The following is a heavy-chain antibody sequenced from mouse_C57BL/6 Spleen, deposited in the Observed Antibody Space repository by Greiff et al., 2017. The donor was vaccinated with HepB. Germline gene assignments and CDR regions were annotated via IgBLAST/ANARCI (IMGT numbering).Heavy chain of an antibody. J-gene: IGHJ4*01. V-gene: IGHV7-3*01. CDR3: ARPDYGSSLYAMDY. CDR2: IRNKANGYTT. CDR1: GFTFTDYY. Sequence: EVKLMESGGGLVQPGGSLSLSCAASGFTFTDYYMSWVRQPPGKALEWLGFIRNKANGYTTEYSASVKGRFTISRDNSQSILYLQMNALRAEDSATYYCARPDYGSSLYAMDYWGQGTSVTVSS. D-gene: IGHD1-1*01.